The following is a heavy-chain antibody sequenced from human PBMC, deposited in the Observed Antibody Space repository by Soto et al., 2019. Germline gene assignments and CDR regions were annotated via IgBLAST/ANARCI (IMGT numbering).Heavy chain of an antibody. Sequence: VQLVESGGGLVQPGRSLRLSCAASGFTFSSYIMNWVRQAPGKGLEWVSSISTSSTYIYYADSVKGRFTISRDSARNSLYLQMNSLRAEDTAVYYCARDLGTTGDYWGQGTLVTVSS. CDR3: ARDLGTTGDY. V-gene: IGHV3-21*01. CDR1: GFTFSSYI. CDR2: ISTSSTYI. J-gene: IGHJ4*02. D-gene: IGHD1-7*01.